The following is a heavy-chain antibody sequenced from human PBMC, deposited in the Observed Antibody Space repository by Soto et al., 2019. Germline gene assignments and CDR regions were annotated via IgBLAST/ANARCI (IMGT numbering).Heavy chain of an antibody. CDR1: GSTFDDYA. V-gene: IGHV3-49*04. CDR3: ATVYFYDSSADYYFDY. J-gene: IGHJ4*02. D-gene: IGHD3-22*01. CDR2: ISSQAFGGTT. Sequence: GGSLRLSCTVSGSTFDDYAMSWVRQAPGKGLEWVGFISSQAFGGTTEYAASVEGRFTISTDESKTIAYLQMNSLKAADTAVYFCATVYFYDSSADYYFDYWGQGTLVTVSS.